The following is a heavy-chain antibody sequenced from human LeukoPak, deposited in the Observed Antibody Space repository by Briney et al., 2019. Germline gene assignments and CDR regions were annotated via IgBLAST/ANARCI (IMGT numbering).Heavy chain of an antibody. J-gene: IGHJ4*02. D-gene: IGHD1-14*01. V-gene: IGHV3-7*01. CDR1: GFTFSDYS. CDR2: IKQDGSEK. Sequence: GGPLRLSCAAPGFTFSDYSMSWIRQAPGKGLEWVANIKQDGSEKYYVDSVKGRFTISRDNAKNSLYLQMNSLRAEDTAVYYCARRNYYFDYWGQGTLVTVSS. CDR3: ARRNYYFDY.